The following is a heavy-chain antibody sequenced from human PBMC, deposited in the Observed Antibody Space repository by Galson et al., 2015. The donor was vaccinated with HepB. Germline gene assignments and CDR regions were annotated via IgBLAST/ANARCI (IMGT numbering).Heavy chain of an antibody. CDR2: IYYSGST. CDR1: GGSISSYY. D-gene: IGHD3-10*01. V-gene: IGHV4-59*08. Sequence: SETLSLTCTVSGGSISSYYWSWIRQPPGKGLEWIGYIYYSGSTNYNPSLKSRVTISVDTSKNQFSLKLSSVTAADTAVYYCARHFEGISPPFVFGELSPWGQGTLVTVSS. CDR3: ARHFEGISPPFVFGELSP. J-gene: IGHJ5*02.